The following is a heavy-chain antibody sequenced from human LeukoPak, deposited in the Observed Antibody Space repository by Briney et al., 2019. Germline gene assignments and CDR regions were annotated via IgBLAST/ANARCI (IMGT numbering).Heavy chain of an antibody. D-gene: IGHD3-10*01. J-gene: IGHJ4*02. V-gene: IGHV3-53*01. CDR1: GLTVSSNY. CDR2: IYAGGDT. CDR3: AREIFGSGSYPDY. Sequence: PGGSLRLSCAASGLTVSSNYMTWVRQAPGKGLEWVSNIYAGGDTHYADSVRGRFTISRDNSNNTLYLQMNSLRAEDTAVYYCAREIFGSGSYPDYWGQGTLVTVSS.